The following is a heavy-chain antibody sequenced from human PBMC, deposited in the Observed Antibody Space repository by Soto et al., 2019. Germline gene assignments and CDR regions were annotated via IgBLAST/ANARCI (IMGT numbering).Heavy chain of an antibody. CDR1: GFSFSIFG. V-gene: IGHV3-33*01. J-gene: IGHJ4*02. D-gene: IGHD2-8*01. CDR3: ARDYKDEYGADRGGFGC. Sequence: QVHLVESGGGVVQPGTSLRLSCAASGFSFSIFGMHWVRQAPGKGLEWVAGIWYDGSNKYYADSVKGRFSISRDNSKNTLYLQMNSLRAEDTAVYYCARDYKDEYGADRGGFGCWGQGTLVTVSS. CDR2: IWYDGSNK.